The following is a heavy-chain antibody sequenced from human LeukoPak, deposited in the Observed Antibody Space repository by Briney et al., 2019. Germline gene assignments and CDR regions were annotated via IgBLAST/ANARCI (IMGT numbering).Heavy chain of an antibody. D-gene: IGHD1-26*01. CDR3: AREFPPPRRPGRSLWDYSLPSRDPQGAYMDV. CDR2: ISSSSSYI. Sequence: PGGSLRLSCAASGFTFSSYSMNWVRQAPGKGLEWVSSISSSSSYIYYADSVKGRFTISRHTSKNTLYLQMNSLRGEDTAVYYCAREFPPPRRPGRSLWDYSLPSRDPQGAYMDVWGQGTTVTVSS. V-gene: IGHV3-21*04. J-gene: IGHJ6*02. CDR1: GFTFSSYS.